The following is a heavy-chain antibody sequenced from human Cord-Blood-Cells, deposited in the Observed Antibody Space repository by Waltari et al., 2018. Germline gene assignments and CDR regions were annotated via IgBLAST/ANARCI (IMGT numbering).Heavy chain of an antibody. V-gene: IGHV4-39*01. CDR2: IYYSGST. J-gene: IGHJ4*02. CDR3: ARRGGHVEYSSSFDY. Sequence: QLQLQESGPGLVKPSETLSLTCTVSGGSISSSSYYWGWIRQPPGKGLEWIGSIYYSGSTHDNPSLKSRVTISVDTSKNQFSLKLSSVTAADTAVYYWARRGGHVEYSSSFDYWGQGTLVTVSS. D-gene: IGHD6-6*01. CDR1: GGSISSSSYY.